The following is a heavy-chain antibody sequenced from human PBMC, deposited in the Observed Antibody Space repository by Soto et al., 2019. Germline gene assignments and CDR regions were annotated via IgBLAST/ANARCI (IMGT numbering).Heavy chain of an antibody. CDR1: GYTFTSYG. V-gene: IGHV1-18*01. D-gene: IGHD2-2*01. CDR2: ISAYNGNT. J-gene: IGHJ6*02. Sequence: GASVKVSCKASGYTFTSYGISWVRQAPGQGLEWMGWISAYNGNTNYAQKLQGRVTMTTDTSTSTAYMELRSLRSDDTAVYYCARNDIVVVQCYYDYGKVVSVPATTAT. CDR3: ARNDIVVVQCYYDYGKVV.